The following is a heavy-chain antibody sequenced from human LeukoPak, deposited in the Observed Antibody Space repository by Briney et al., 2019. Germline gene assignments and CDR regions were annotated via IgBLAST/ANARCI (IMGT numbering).Heavy chain of an antibody. CDR2: IYYSGST. Sequence: SETLSLTCTVSGGSISSYYWSWIRQPPGKGLEWIGYIYYSGSTNYNPSLKSRVTISVDTSKNQFSLKLSSVTAAETAVYYCAREKIWSGYPYYYGMDVWGQGTTVTVSS. J-gene: IGHJ6*02. D-gene: IGHD3-3*01. CDR3: AREKIWSGYPYYYGMDV. V-gene: IGHV4-59*01. CDR1: GGSISSYY.